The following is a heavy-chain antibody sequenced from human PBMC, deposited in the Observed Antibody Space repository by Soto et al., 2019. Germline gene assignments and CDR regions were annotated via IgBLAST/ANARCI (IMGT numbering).Heavy chain of an antibody. CDR1: GFTFSSYG. CDR2: ISYDGSNK. CDR3: AKDLVRITIFGVVNLYYYYYGMDV. D-gene: IGHD3-3*01. V-gene: IGHV3-30*18. J-gene: IGHJ6*02. Sequence: QVQLVESGGGVVQPGRSLRLSCAASGFTFSSYGMHWVRQAPGKGLEWVAVISYDGSNKYYADSVKGRFTISRDNSKNTLYLQMNSLRAEDTAVYYCAKDLVRITIFGVVNLYYYYYGMDVWGQGTTVTVSS.